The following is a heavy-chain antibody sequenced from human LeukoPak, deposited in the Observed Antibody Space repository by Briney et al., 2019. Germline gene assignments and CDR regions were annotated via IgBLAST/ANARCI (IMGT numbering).Heavy chain of an antibody. V-gene: IGHV4-39*07. CDR1: GDSISSSNYH. CDR2: VSYSGST. Sequence: SETLSLTCTVSGDSISSSNYHWGWIRQPPGKGLEWIGSVSYSGSTYYNPSLKSRVTLAVDTSKNQFSLKLTSVTAADTAVYYCARVGLAVGQPDSWGQGTLVTVSS. J-gene: IGHJ4*02. D-gene: IGHD6-19*01. CDR3: ARVGLAVGQPDS.